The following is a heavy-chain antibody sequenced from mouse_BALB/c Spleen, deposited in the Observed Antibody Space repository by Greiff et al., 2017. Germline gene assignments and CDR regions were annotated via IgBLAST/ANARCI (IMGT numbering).Heavy chain of an antibody. V-gene: IGHV5-9-4*01. CDR2: ISSGGSYT. CDR3: AREGLRGAMDY. Sequence: EVQGVESGGGLVKPGGSLKLSCAASGFTFSSYAMSWVRQSPEKRLEWVAEISSGGSYTYYPDTVTGRFTISRDNAKNTLYLEMSSLRSEDTAMYYCAREGLRGAMDYWGQGTSVTVSS. D-gene: IGHD2-4*01. CDR1: GFTFSSYA. J-gene: IGHJ4*01.